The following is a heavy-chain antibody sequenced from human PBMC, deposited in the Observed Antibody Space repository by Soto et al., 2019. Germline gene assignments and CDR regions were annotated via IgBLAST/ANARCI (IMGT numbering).Heavy chain of an antibody. J-gene: IGHJ3*02. D-gene: IGHD4-17*01. CDR1: GFTFSNYA. Sequence: EVQLLESGGGLVQPGGSLRLSCAASGFTFSNYAMSWVRQAPGGGPEWVSGISSSGGSTYYADSVKGRFTISRDHSKNTLSLQMNNLSAEDTAVSDCAKDHNGDYVGAFEMWGQGTMVTVSS. CDR3: AKDHNGDYVGAFEM. CDR2: ISSSGGST. V-gene: IGHV3-23*01.